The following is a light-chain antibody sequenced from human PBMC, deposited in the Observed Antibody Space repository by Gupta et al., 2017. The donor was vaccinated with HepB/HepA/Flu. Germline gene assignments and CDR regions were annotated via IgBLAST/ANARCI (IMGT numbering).Light chain of an antibody. V-gene: IGLV2-14*03. CDR2: DVS. J-gene: IGLJ3*02. Sequence: QSALTQPASVSGSPGQSITISCSGTSSDIGDYNYVSWYLQHPGKAPKLGIYDVSNRPSGVSNRVSCSKSGNTASPTISGLQAEDGAEYDCSSYSSSSTPLVFGGGTKLTVL. CDR3: SSYSSSSTPLV. CDR1: SSDIGDYNY.